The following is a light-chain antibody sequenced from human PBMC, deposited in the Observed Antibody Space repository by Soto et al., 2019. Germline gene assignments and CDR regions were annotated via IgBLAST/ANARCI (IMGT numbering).Light chain of an antibody. CDR1: SSDVGGYYY. Sequence: QSVLTQPASVSGSPGQSITISCTGTSSDVGGYYYASWYQQHPGKAPKLMIYDVSNRPSGVSNRFSGSKSGNTASLTISGLQAEDEADYYCSSYTSSSSTLLVFGGGTKVTVL. V-gene: IGLV2-14*01. CDR3: SSYTSSSSTLLV. J-gene: IGLJ2*01. CDR2: DVS.